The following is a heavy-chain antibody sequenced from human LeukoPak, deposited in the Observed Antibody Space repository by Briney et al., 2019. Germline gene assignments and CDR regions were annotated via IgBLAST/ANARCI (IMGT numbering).Heavy chain of an antibody. D-gene: IGHD2-2*02. V-gene: IGHV1-2*02. CDR2: INPNSGGT. CDR3: ARDDLGYCSSTSCYKSHDAFDI. J-gene: IGHJ3*02. CDR1: GYTFTGYY. Sequence: ASVKVSCKASGYTFTGYYMHWVRQAPGQGLEWVGWINPNSGGTNYAQKFQGRVTMTRDTSISTAYMELSRLRSDDTAVYYCARDDLGYCSSTSCYKSHDAFDIWGQGTMVTVSS.